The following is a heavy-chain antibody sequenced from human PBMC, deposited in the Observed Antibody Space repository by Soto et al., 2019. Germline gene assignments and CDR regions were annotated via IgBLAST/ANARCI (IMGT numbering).Heavy chain of an antibody. J-gene: IGHJ3*02. CDR1: GFTFSSYA. Sequence: EVQLLESGGGLVQPGGSLRLSCAASGFTFSSYAMSWVRQAPGKGLEWVSAISGSGGSTYYADSVKGRFTISRDNSKNTLDLQMNSLRAEDTAVYYSAQGDAIIRAFDIWGQGTMVTVSS. V-gene: IGHV3-23*01. CDR2: ISGSGGST. D-gene: IGHD3-3*01. CDR3: AQGDAIIRAFDI.